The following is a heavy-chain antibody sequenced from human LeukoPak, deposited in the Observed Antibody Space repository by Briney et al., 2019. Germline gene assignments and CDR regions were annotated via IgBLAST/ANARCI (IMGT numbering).Heavy chain of an antibody. CDR3: ARDRASGYSSRLDAFDI. CDR2: IYSGGST. CDR1: GFTVSSNY. D-gene: IGHD6-13*01. J-gene: IGHJ3*02. V-gene: IGHV3-66*02. Sequence: GGSLRLSCAASGFTVSSNYMSWVRQAPGKGLEWVSVIYSGGSTYYADSVKGRFTISRDNSKNTLYLQMNSLRAKDTAVYYCARDRASGYSSRLDAFDIWGQGTMVTVSS.